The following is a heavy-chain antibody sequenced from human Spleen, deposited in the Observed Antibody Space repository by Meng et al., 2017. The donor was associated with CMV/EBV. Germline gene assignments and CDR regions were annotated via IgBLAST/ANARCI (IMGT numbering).Heavy chain of an antibody. CDR1: GHTFTGYY. CDR2: INPYSGGT. D-gene: IGHD2-21*01. Sequence: ASVKVSCKASGHTFTGYYMYWVRQAPGQGLEWMGWINPYSGGTKYAQKFQGRVTMTRVTSINTAYMELSRLRSDDTAVYYCARGYCGGDCKWASWFDPWGQGTLVTVSS. J-gene: IGHJ5*02. CDR3: ARGYCGGDCKWASWFDP. V-gene: IGHV1-2*02.